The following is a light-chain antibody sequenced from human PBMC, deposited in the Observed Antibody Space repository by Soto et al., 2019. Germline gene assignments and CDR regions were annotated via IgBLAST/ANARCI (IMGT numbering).Light chain of an antibody. CDR3: QSYDSLLSYV. J-gene: IGLJ1*01. Sequence: QSVLTQPPSVSGAPGQRVTISCTGSRSNIGAGYDVHWYQQLPGTAPKLLIYGNSNRPSGVPDRFSGSKSGTSASLAITGLQAEDEADYYCQSYDSLLSYVFGTGTKLTVL. CDR2: GNS. CDR1: RSNIGAGYD. V-gene: IGLV1-40*01.